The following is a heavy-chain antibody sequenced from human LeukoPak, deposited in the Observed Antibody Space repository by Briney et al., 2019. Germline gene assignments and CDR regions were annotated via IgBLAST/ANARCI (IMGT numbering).Heavy chain of an antibody. Sequence: SETLSLTCTVSGGSISSSSYYWGWIRQPPGRGLGWNGSIYYSGSTYNNLALKSRVTISVDTSKNQFSLKLSSVTAADTAVYYCARRDDRGYTYGYFDYWGQGILVTVSS. J-gene: IGHJ4*02. D-gene: IGHD5-18*01. CDR2: IYYSGST. CDR1: GGSISSSSYY. CDR3: ARRDDRGYTYGYFDY. V-gene: IGHV4-39*01.